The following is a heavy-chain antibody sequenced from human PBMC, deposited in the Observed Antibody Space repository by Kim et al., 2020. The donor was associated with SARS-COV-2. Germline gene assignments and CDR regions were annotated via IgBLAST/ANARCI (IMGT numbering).Heavy chain of an antibody. J-gene: IGHJ5*02. CDR3: ASLGIVLVPAAISNLFDP. D-gene: IGHD2-2*01. V-gene: IGHV3-21*01. CDR2: ISSSSSYI. Sequence: GGSLRLSCAASGFTFSSYSMNWVRQAPGKGLEWVSSISSSSSYIYYADSVKGRFTISRDNAKNSLYLQMNSLRAEDTAVYYCASLGIVLVPAAISNLFDPWGQGTLVTVSS. CDR1: GFTFSSYS.